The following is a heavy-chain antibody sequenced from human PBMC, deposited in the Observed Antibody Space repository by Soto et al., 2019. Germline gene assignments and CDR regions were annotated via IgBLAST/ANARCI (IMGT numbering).Heavy chain of an antibody. CDR3: ARDPHEYWTSYWFDP. J-gene: IGHJ5*02. Sequence: AASVKVSCKASGYNFNLYGINWVRQAPGQGLELMGWISAYDGKTTYAEKFQGRVTMTTDASTSTAYMELRSLRSDDTAVYYCARDPHEYWTSYWFDPWGQGTLVTVAS. V-gene: IGHV1-18*01. D-gene: IGHD3-3*01. CDR1: GYNFNLYG. CDR2: ISAYDGKT.